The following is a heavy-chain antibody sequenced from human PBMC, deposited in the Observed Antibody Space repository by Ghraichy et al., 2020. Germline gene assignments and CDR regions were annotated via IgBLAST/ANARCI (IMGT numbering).Heavy chain of an antibody. D-gene: IGHD3-22*01. CDR2: ISATDGST. J-gene: IGHJ4*02. V-gene: IGHV3-23*01. CDR1: GFSFSSYA. CDR3: ARDCSHYDSSGYFYRAAAEYFFDY. Sequence: GESLNISCAASGFSFSSYAMSWVRQAPGKGLEWVSGISATDGSTYYADSVRGRFTISRHNSKNTVYLQMNSLRAEDTAVYYCARDCSHYDSSGYFYRAAAEYFFDYWGQGTLVTVSS.